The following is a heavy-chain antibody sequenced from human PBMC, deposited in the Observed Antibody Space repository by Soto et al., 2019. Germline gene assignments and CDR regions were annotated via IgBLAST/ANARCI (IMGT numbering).Heavy chain of an antibody. Sequence: QVQLVQSGAEVRKPGSSVRVSCKASGGPARSYTLTWVRQAPGQGLEWMGRIIPLLGVPDYAQKFQGRLTIVADNSTNTAYRDLSSLTSDDTALSCGARERFFSSTACYRDAFDVWGQGTQVTVSS. CDR3: ARERFFSSTACYRDAFDV. CDR2: IIPLLGVP. J-gene: IGHJ3*01. V-gene: IGHV1-69*04. CDR1: GGPARSYT. D-gene: IGHD2-2*01.